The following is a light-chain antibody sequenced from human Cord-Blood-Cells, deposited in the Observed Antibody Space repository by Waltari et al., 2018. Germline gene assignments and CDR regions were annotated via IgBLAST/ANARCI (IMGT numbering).Light chain of an antibody. Sequence: QSALTQPPSASGSPGPSVTTPSTGTSSDVGGYNSVSWYQQHPGKAPKLMIYEVSKRPSGVPDRFSGSKSGNTASLTVSGLQAEDEADYYCSSYAGSNNYVFGTGTKVTVL. CDR2: EVS. CDR1: SSDVGGYNS. V-gene: IGLV2-8*01. J-gene: IGLJ1*01. CDR3: SSYAGSNNYV.